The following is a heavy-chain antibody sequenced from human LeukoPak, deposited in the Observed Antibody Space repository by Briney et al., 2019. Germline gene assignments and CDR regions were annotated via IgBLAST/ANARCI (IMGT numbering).Heavy chain of an antibody. Sequence: GGSLRLSCAASGFTSSSYSMNWVRQAPGKGLEWVSSISSSSSYIYYADSVKGRFTISRDNAKNSLYLQMNSLRAEDTAVYYCARDDFSREWLFNYYYYGMDVWGQGTTVTVSS. V-gene: IGHV3-21*01. CDR2: ISSSSSYI. CDR3: ARDDFSREWLFNYYYYGMDV. J-gene: IGHJ6*02. D-gene: IGHD3-3*01. CDR1: GFTSSSYS.